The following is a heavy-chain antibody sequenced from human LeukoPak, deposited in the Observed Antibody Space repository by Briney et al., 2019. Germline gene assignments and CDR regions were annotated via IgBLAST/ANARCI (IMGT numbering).Heavy chain of an antibody. CDR1: GGSFSGYY. D-gene: IGHD2-2*01. CDR3: ASRVIVVVPAAIRQHNWFDP. CDR2: INHSGST. V-gene: IGHV4-34*01. Sequence: SETLSLTCAVYGGSFSGYYWSWIRQPPGKGLEWIGEINHSGSTNYNPSLKSRVTISVDTSKNRFSLKLSSVTAADTAVYYCASRVIVVVPAAIRQHNWFDPWGQGTLVTVSS. J-gene: IGHJ5*02.